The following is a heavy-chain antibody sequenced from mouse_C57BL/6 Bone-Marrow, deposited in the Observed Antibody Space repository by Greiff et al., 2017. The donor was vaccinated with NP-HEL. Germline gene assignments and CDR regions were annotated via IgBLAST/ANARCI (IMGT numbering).Heavy chain of an antibody. J-gene: IGHJ3*01. Sequence: EVKLVESGGGLVKPGGSLKLSCAASGFTFSSYAMSWVRQTPEKRLEWVATISAGGSYTYYPDNVKGRFTISRDNAKNNLYLQMSHLKSEDTAMYYCARRWLLQFAYWGQGTLVTVSA. CDR2: ISAGGSYT. V-gene: IGHV5-4*03. CDR3: ARRWLLQFAY. CDR1: GFTFSSYA. D-gene: IGHD2-3*01.